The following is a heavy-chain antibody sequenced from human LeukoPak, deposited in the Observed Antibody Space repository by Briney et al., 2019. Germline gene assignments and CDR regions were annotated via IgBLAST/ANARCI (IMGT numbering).Heavy chain of an antibody. CDR3: ARVVSAVSPDRFDY. CDR2: ISAYNGNT. Sequence: ASVKVSCKASGGTFSSYAISWVRQAPGQGLEWMGWISAYNGNTNYAQKLQGRVTMTTDTSTSTAYMELRSLRSDDTAVYYCARVVSAVSPDRFDYWGQGTLVTVSS. V-gene: IGHV1-18*01. CDR1: GGTFSSYA. D-gene: IGHD3-10*01. J-gene: IGHJ4*02.